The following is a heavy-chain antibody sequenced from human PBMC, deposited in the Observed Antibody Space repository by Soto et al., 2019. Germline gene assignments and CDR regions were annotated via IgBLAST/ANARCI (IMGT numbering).Heavy chain of an antibody. D-gene: IGHD4-4*01. Sequence: PSETLSLTCTVFGGSISSYYWSWIRQPPGKGLEWIGYIYYSGSTNYNPSLKSRVTISVDTSKNQFSLKLSSVTAADTAVYYCARDPLQYYFDYWGQGTLVTVSS. J-gene: IGHJ4*02. CDR2: IYYSGST. CDR3: ARDPLQYYFDY. CDR1: GGSISSYY. V-gene: IGHV4-59*01.